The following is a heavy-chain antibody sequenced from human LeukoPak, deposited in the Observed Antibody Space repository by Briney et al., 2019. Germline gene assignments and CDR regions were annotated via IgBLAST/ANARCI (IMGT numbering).Heavy chain of an antibody. D-gene: IGHD3-3*01. V-gene: IGHV3-30*03. J-gene: IGHJ5*02. CDR3: ARDLRMDHFFFEWSGHNWFDP. CDR2: ISYDGSNK. Sequence: PGGSLRLSCAASGFTFSSYGMHWVRQAPGKGLEWAAVISYDGSNKYYADSVKGRFTISRDNSKNTLYLQMNSLRAEDTAVYYCARDLRMDHFFFEWSGHNWFDPWGQGTLVTVSS. CDR1: GFTFSSYG.